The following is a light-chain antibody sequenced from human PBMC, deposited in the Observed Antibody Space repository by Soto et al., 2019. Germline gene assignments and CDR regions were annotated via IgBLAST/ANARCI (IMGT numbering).Light chain of an antibody. V-gene: IGLV1-51*01. CDR3: GTWDSSLSAVGWV. CDR2: DNN. Sequence: QSVLTQPPSVSAAPGQTVTISCSGSSSNIGNNYVSWYQQLPGTAPKLLIYDNNKRPSGIPDRFSGSKSGTSATLGVTGLQTGDEADYYCGTWDSSLSAVGWVFGGGTKLTVL. J-gene: IGLJ3*02. CDR1: SSNIGNNY.